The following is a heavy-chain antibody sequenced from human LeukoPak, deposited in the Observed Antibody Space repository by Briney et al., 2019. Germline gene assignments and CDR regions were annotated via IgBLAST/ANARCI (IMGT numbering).Heavy chain of an antibody. Sequence: PGGSLRLSCAASGFTFSSYSMNWVRQAPGKGLEWVSYISSSSSTIYYADSVKGRFTISRDNAKNSLYLQMNSLRAEDTAVYYCARGLSLVGATNDYWGQGTLVTVSS. J-gene: IGHJ4*02. CDR1: GFTFSSYS. CDR2: ISSSSSTI. D-gene: IGHD1-26*01. CDR3: ARGLSLVGATNDY. V-gene: IGHV3-48*01.